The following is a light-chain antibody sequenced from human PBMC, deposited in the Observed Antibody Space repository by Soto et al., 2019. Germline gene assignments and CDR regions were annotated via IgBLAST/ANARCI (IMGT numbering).Light chain of an antibody. CDR2: GAS. V-gene: IGKV3-15*01. J-gene: IGKJ1*01. CDR1: QSVSSN. CDR3: QQYITWPRT. Sequence: EIVMTQSPATLSVSPGARAPLSCRASQSVSSNLAWYQQRPGQAPRLLIFGASTRATGVPARFSGSGSGTEFTLSISSLQSEDFAVYYCQQYITWPRTFGQGTKVDIK.